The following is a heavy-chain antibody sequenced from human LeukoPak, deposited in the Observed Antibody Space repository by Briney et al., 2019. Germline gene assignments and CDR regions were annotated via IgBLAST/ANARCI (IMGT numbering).Heavy chain of an antibody. V-gene: IGHV1-8*01. J-gene: IGHJ6*03. D-gene: IGHD3-10*01. CDR3: ARVGGSGSYFYYYYYMDV. CDR2: MNPNSGNT. Sequence: ASVKVSCKASGYTFTSYDINWVRQATGQGREWMGWMNPNSGNTGYAQKFQGRVTMTRNTSISTAYMELSSLRSEDTAVYYCARVGGSGSYFYYYYYMDVWGKGTTVTISS. CDR1: GYTFTSYD.